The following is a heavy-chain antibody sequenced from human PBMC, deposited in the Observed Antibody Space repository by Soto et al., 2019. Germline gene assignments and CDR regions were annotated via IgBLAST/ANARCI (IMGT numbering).Heavy chain of an antibody. V-gene: IGHV3-23*01. J-gene: IGHJ6*02. Sequence: LRLSCAASVFTFSSYAMSWVRQAPGKGLEWVSAISGSGGSTYYADSVKGRFTISRDNSKNTLYLQMNSLRAEDTAVYYCAKDQGGCSSTSCLTYYYYYGMDVWGQGTTVTVSS. D-gene: IGHD2-2*01. CDR2: ISGSGGST. CDR1: VFTFSSYA. CDR3: AKDQGGCSSTSCLTYYYYYGMDV.